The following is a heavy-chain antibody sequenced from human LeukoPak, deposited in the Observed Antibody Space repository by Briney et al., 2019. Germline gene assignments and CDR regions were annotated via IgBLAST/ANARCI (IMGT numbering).Heavy chain of an antibody. CDR2: IYYSGST. D-gene: IGHD6-13*01. J-gene: IGHJ6*02. V-gene: IGHV4-28*03. Sequence: SDTLSLTCAVSGYSISSSNWWGWIRQPPVKGLEWIGYIYYSGSTYYNPSLKSRVTISVDTSKNQFSLKLSSVTAADTAVYYCARDPMYSEYSSSRYGMDVWGQGTTVTVSS. CDR1: GYSISSSNW. CDR3: ARDPMYSEYSSSRYGMDV.